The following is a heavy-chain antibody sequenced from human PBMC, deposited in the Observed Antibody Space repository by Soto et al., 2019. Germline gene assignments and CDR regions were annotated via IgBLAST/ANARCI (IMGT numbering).Heavy chain of an antibody. CDR2: IHPCGDV. J-gene: IGHJ4*02. CDR3: AAGMDNAKIHY. CDR1: GVTVTYNH. V-gene: IGHV3-66*01. Sequence: EVRLAESGGGLVQPGGSLRLSCATSGVTVTYNHMTWVRQAPGKGLGWVPYIHPCGDVYYADSGKGRFTISRENFDNTVSLQMNSLRAEDTALYYCAAGMDNAKIHYWGQVTLVTVSS. D-gene: IGHD2-8*01.